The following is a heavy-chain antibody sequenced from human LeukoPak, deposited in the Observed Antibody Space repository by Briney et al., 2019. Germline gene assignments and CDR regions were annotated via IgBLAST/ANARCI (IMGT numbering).Heavy chain of an antibody. CDR3: ARVGCSSTSCTIPDY. CDR2: INSDGSDT. CDR1: GFTFSSYW. V-gene: IGHV3-74*01. J-gene: IGHJ4*02. D-gene: IGHD2-2*01. Sequence: GGSLRLSCAASGFTFSSYWMHWVRQAPGKGLVWVSRINSDGSDTTYADSVKGRLTISRDNAKNTLYLQMNSLRAEDTAVYYCARVGCSSTSCTIPDYWGQGTLVTVSS.